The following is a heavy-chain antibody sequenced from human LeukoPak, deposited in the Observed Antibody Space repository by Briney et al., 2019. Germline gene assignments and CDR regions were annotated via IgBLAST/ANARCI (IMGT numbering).Heavy chain of an antibody. CDR3: ARAKKRSGRSRNFYLDV. V-gene: IGHV4-61*09. Sequence: SETLSLTCTVSDDPINSGVYYWNWIRQPAGKGLEWIGHIYSSGTTTNSNPSLKSRVAISLDTSKNHFSLKLSSVTAADTAVYYCARAKKRSGRSRNFYLDVWGKGTTVTVSS. CDR1: DDPINSGVYY. CDR2: IYSSGTTT. D-gene: IGHD1-26*01. J-gene: IGHJ6*03.